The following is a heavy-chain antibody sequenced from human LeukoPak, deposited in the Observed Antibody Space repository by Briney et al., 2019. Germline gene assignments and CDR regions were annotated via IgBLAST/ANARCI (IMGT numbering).Heavy chain of an antibody. CDR1: GFTFSNYW. CDR3: ARGDDSSGDY. V-gene: IGHV3-7*04. J-gene: IGHJ4*02. D-gene: IGHD3-16*01. CDR2: IHPEGNEK. Sequence: PGGSLRLSCAASGFTFSNYWMSWVRQAPGKGLEWVANIHPEGNEKYHVDSAKGRFTIPRDNAKNFLHLQMDSLRVEDTAVYYCARGDDSSGDYWGQGTLVTVSS.